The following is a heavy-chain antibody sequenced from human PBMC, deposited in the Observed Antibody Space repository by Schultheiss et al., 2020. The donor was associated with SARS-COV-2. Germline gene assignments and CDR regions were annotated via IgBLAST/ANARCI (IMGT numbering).Heavy chain of an antibody. CDR3: ARAVRVPAATSGYMDV. CDR1: GFTFSSYA. Sequence: GESLKISCAASGFTFSSYAMHWVRQAPGKGLEWVAVISYDGSNKYYADSVKGRFTISRDNSKNTLYLQMNSLRAEDTAVYYCARAVRVPAATSGYMDVWGKGTTVTVSS. CDR2: ISYDGSNK. D-gene: IGHD2-2*01. J-gene: IGHJ6*03. V-gene: IGHV3-30*04.